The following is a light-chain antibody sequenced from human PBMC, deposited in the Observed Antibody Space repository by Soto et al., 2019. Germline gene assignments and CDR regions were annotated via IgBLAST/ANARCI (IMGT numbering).Light chain of an antibody. CDR1: QSVSSSY. CDR3: QQYGSSLLFT. Sequence: EIVLTQSPATLSLSPGERATLSCGASQSVSSSYLAWYQQKPGLAPTLLIYDASSRATGIPDRFSGSGSGTDFTLTISRLEPEDFAVYYCQQYGSSLLFTFGPGTKADIK. V-gene: IGKV3D-20*01. CDR2: DAS. J-gene: IGKJ3*01.